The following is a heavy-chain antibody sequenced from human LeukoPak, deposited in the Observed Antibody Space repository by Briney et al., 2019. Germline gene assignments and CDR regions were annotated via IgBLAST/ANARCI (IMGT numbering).Heavy chain of an antibody. V-gene: IGHV4-34*01. D-gene: IGHD3-22*01. CDR1: GGSFSGYY. CDR2: INHSGST. CDR3: ARHKVVVIPGPYFDY. J-gene: IGHJ4*02. Sequence: PSETLSLTCAVYGGSFSGYYWSWIRQPPGKGLEWIGEINHSGSTNYNPSLKGRVTISVDTSKNQFSLKLSSVTAADTAVYYCARHKVVVIPGPYFDYWGQGTLVTVSS.